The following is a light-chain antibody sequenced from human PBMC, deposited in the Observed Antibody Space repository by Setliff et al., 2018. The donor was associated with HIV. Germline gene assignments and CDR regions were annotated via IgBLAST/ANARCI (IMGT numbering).Light chain of an antibody. Sequence: QSVLAQPASVSGSPGQSITIPCTGSISDIGSYNFVSWYQQHPGKAPNLIISDVSKRPSGVSDRFSGSKSGHTASLTISGLQAEDEADYYCSSYTTSSTYVFGIGTKGTVL. J-gene: IGLJ1*01. CDR1: ISDIGSYNF. CDR3: SSYTTSSTYV. CDR2: DVS. V-gene: IGLV2-14*03.